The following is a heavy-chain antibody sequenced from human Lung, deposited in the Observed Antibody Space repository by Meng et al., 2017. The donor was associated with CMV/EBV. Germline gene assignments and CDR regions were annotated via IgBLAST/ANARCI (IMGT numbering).Heavy chain of an antibody. D-gene: IGHD3-3*01. CDR3: AIDFWSGYYLSDFDY. CDR1: GFTFSSYA. Sequence: SCAASGFTFSSYAMSWVRQAPGKGLEWVSTISGRGGSTYYADSVKGRFTISRDNSKNTLYLQMNSLRAEDTAVYYCAIDFWSGYYLSDFDYWGQGNLV. V-gene: IGHV3-23*01. CDR2: ISGRGGST. J-gene: IGHJ4*02.